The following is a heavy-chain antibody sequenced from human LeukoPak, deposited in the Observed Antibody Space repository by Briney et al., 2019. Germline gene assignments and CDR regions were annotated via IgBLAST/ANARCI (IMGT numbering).Heavy chain of an antibody. CDR1: GFTFSSYG. D-gene: IGHD3-9*01. CDR2: ISGSGGST. CDR3: ARDVNLGLRYFDWLLPPHYFDY. J-gene: IGHJ4*02. V-gene: IGHV3-23*01. Sequence: GGTLRLSCAASGFTFSSYGMSWVRQAPGKGLEWVSAISGSGGSTYYADSVKGRFTISRDNSKNTLYLQMNSLRAEDTAVYYCARDVNLGLRYFDWLLPPHYFDYWGQGTLVTVSS.